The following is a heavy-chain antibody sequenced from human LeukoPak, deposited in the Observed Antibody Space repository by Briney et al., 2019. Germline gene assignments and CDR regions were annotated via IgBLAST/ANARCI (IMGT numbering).Heavy chain of an antibody. CDR3: AKDHGGYDWIYYFDY. Sequence: GGSLGLSCAASGFTFSSYAMSWVRQAPGKGLEWVSAISGSGGSTYYADSVKGRFTISRDNSKNTLYLQMNSLRAEDTAVYYCAKDHGGYDWIYYFDYWGQGTLVTVSS. J-gene: IGHJ4*02. CDR2: ISGSGGST. CDR1: GFTFSSYA. D-gene: IGHD5-12*01. V-gene: IGHV3-23*01.